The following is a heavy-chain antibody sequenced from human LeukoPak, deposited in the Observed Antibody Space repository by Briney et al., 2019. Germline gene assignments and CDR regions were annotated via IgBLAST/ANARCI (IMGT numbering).Heavy chain of an antibody. J-gene: IGHJ5*02. D-gene: IGHD4-4*01. CDR2: INHSGST. CDR3: AREKGATVVNWFDP. CDR1: GGSFSGYY. Sequence: SETLSLTCAVYGGSFSGYYWSWIRQPPGKGLEWIGEINHSGSTNYNPSLKSRVTISVDTSKNQFSLKLSSVTAADTAVYYCAREKGATVVNWFDPWGQGTLVTVSS. V-gene: IGHV4-34*01.